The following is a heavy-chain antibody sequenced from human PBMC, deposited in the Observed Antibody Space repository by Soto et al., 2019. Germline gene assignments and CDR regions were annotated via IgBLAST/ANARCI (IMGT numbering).Heavy chain of an antibody. CDR2: ISSSGNT. D-gene: IGHD3-22*01. V-gene: IGHV4-59*01. Sequence: SETLSLTFTVSYGSISNFYWSWIRQPPGKGLEWIGYISSSGNTNYNPSLKSRVSISVDTSKNQFSLNLTSVTAADTAVYYCARAPMVLTRSYFDSWGQGTPVTVSS. J-gene: IGHJ4*02. CDR1: YGSISNFY. CDR3: ARAPMVLTRSYFDS.